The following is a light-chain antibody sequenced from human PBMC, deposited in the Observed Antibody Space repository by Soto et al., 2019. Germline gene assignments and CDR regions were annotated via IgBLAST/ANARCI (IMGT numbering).Light chain of an antibody. CDR2: EVS. CDR3: ASYVTGNTYV. V-gene: IGLV2-14*01. J-gene: IGLJ1*01. Sequence: QSVLTQPASVSGSPGQSITISCSGTSSDVGGYNYVSWYQLHPGKAPKRMIHEVSERPSGVSNRFSGSKSGNTDSLTISGLQAEDEADYYCASYVTGNTYVFGSGTKLTVL. CDR1: SSDVGGYNY.